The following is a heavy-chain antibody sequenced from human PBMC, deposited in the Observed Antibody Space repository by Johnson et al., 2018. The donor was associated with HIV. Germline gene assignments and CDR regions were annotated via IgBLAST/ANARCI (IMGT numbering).Heavy chain of an antibody. D-gene: IGHD2-21*02. J-gene: IGHJ3*02. CDR3: ARGTVCGGDCYSRAFDI. Sequence: VQLVEFGGGLVQPGGSLRLSCAASGFTFSSYAMHWVRQAPGKGLEYVSAISSNGGSTYYANSVKGRFTISRDNSKNTLYLQMGSLRAEDMAVYYCARGTVCGGDCYSRAFDIWGQGTMVTVSS. CDR1: GFTFSSYA. CDR2: ISSNGGST. V-gene: IGHV3-64*01.